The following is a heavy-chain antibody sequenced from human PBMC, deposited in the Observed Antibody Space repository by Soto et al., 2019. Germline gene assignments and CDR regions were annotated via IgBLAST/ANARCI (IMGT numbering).Heavy chain of an antibody. J-gene: IGHJ4*02. CDR3: ARDYHYGLDY. CDR2: IRSSPPTI. D-gene: IGHD3-10*01. Sequence: EVRLLESGGNLVQPGGSLRLSCVASGFTFSSYSMNWVRQTPGKGLEWIAYIRSSPPTIYYADSVKGRFTISRDDAENSLYLQMNSLRAEDTAVYYCARDYHYGLDYWGQGTLVTVSS. V-gene: IGHV3-48*01. CDR1: GFTFSSYS.